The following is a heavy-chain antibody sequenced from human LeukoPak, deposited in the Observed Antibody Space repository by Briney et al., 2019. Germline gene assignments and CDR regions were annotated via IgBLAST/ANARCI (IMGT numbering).Heavy chain of an antibody. Sequence: ETLSLTCTVSGGSISSYYWSWIRQPPGKGLEWIGYIYYSGSTYYNPSLKSRVTISVDTSKNQFSLKLSSVTAADTAVYYCARAPDTAMVRAFDIWGQGTMVTVSS. CDR2: IYYSGST. D-gene: IGHD5-18*01. J-gene: IGHJ3*02. CDR1: GGSISSYY. V-gene: IGHV4-59*12. CDR3: ARAPDTAMVRAFDI.